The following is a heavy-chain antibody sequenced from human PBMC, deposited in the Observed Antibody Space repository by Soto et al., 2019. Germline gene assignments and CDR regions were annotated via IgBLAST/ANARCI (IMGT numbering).Heavy chain of an antibody. D-gene: IGHD4-17*01. V-gene: IGHV1-18*04. CDR2: ISGKNGNT. CDR1: GYSFSDFG. Sequence: QVHLVQSGGELKKPGASVKVSCKASGYSFSDFGITWVRQAPGQGLEWKGWISGKNGNTNYAQKVQGRVTLTADTSTSTAYMEMRALTSDDTGIDYCARSDYYEDTGTFENWGEGTPVTVSS. CDR3: ARSDYYEDTGTFEN. J-gene: IGHJ4*02.